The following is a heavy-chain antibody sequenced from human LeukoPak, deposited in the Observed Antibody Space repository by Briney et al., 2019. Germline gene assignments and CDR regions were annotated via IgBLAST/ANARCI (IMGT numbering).Heavy chain of an antibody. CDR1: GFPFSSYA. V-gene: IGHV3-23*01. Sequence: GSLSLSCAASGFPFSSYAMSWVRQAPGKGLEWVSAISGSGSSTYYADSVKGRFTISRDNSKNTLYLQMNSLRAEDTAVYYCAKGYYYDSSVKYYFDYWGQGTLVTVSS. D-gene: IGHD3-22*01. CDR2: ISGSGSST. J-gene: IGHJ4*02. CDR3: AKGYYYDSSVKYYFDY.